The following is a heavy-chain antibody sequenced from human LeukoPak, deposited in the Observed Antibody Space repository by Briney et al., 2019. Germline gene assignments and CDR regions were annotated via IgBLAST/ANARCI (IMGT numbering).Heavy chain of an antibody. J-gene: IGHJ1*01. CDR2: IVVGGGNT. Sequence: SVKVSCKASGSTFTSSVMQWVRQARGQRLEWIGWIVVGGGNTNYAQKFQERVTITRDKSTSTAYMELSSLRSEDTAVYYCAAGIGSRPEYFHYWGQGTLVTVSS. D-gene: IGHD1-26*01. V-gene: IGHV1-58*02. CDR3: AAGIGSRPEYFHY. CDR1: GSTFTSSV.